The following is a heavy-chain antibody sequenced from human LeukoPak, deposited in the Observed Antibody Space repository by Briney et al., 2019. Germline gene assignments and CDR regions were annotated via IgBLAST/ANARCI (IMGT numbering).Heavy chain of an antibody. CDR1: GFTFSSYW. J-gene: IGHJ5*02. CDR2: VDVHEHGT. D-gene: IGHD2/OR15-2a*01. CDR3: ARSNYDRPTFYYHLDL. Sequence: GESLRLSCAASGFTFSSYWMHWVRQAPGKGPVWVSPVDVHEHGTAYADSVKGRFTISRDNAKNTLSLQMNSLSAEDTAVYYCARSNYDRPTFYYHLDLWGQGTLVTVSS. V-gene: IGHV3-74*01.